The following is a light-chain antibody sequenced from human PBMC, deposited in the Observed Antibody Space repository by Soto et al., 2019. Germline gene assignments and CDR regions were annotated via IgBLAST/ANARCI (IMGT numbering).Light chain of an antibody. V-gene: IGKV3-20*01. CDR1: QTVRNNY. J-gene: IGKJ4*01. Sequence: EFVLTQSPGTLSLSPGERATLSCRASQTVRNNYLAGYQQKPGQAPRLLIYDASSRATGIPDRFSGGGSGTDFTLTISRLETEDFAVYYCQQFSSYPLTFGGGTKVEIK. CDR3: QQFSSYPLT. CDR2: DAS.